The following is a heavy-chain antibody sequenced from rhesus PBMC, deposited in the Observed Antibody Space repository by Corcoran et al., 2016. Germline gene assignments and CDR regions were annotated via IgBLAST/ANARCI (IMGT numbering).Heavy chain of an antibody. Sequence: EVQLVETGGGLVQPGGSLKLSCAASGFTFSSYGMSWVRQAPGKGLECVSAINSGGGSTYYADSVKVRCTISRDNSKNTLSLQMNSLRAEDTAVYYCAKARYYSSRSLVYWGQGVLVTVSS. CDR2: INSGGGST. J-gene: IGHJ4*01. CDR1: GFTFSSYG. V-gene: IGHV3S5*01. D-gene: IGHD6-13*01. CDR3: AKARYYSSRSLVY.